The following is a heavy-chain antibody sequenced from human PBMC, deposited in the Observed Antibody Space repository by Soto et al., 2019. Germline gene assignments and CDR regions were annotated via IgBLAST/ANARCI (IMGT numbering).Heavy chain of an antibody. CDR3: ARESEDLTSNFDY. CDR1: VFTFSRYS. V-gene: IGHV3-21*01. CDR2: ISSSTNYI. J-gene: IGHJ4*02. Sequence: PGGSLRLSCAASVFTFSRYSMNWVRQAPGKGLEWVSSISSSTNYIYYADSMKGRFTVSRDNAKNSVYLEMNSLSAEDTALYYCARESEDLTSNFDYWGQGTLVTVSS.